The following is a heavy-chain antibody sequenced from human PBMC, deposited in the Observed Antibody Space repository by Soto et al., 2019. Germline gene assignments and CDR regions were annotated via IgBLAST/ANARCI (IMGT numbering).Heavy chain of an antibody. J-gene: IGHJ3*02. CDR1: GGSISSYY. V-gene: IGHV4-59*01. Sequence: SETLSLTCTVSGGSISSYYWSWIRQPPGKGLEWIGYIYYSGSTNYNPSLKSRVTISVDTSKNQFSLKLSSVTAADTAVYYCARDSVQLERRKGSGAFDIWGQGTMVTVSS. D-gene: IGHD1-1*01. CDR3: ARDSVQLERRKGSGAFDI. CDR2: IYYSGST.